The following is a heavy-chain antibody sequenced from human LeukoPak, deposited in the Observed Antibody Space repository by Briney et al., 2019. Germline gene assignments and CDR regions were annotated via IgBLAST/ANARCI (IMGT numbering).Heavy chain of an antibody. CDR1: GFTFSSYA. CDR2: ISGSGGST. V-gene: IGHV3-23*01. CDR3: ARAGASGTHYDISWYY. Sequence: PGGSLRLSCAASGFTFSSYAMSWVRQAPGKGLEWVSAISGSGGSTYYADSVKGRFTISRDNSKSTLYLQLNSLRAEDTAVYYCARAGASGTHYDISWYYWGQGILVTVSS. D-gene: IGHD3-9*01. J-gene: IGHJ4*02.